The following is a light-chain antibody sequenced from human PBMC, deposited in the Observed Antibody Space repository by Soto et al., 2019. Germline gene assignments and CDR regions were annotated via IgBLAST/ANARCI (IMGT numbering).Light chain of an antibody. CDR3: LLYYGGAHVV. V-gene: IGLV7-43*01. CDR1: TGAVTSGYC. J-gene: IGLJ2*01. Sequence: QAVVTQEPSLTMSPGGTVTLTCASSTGAVTSGYCPNWFQQKPGQPLRALIYCTSNKYSWTPARFSGSLLGGKAALTLSGVQPEDEAEYYCLLYYGGAHVVFGGGTKLTVL. CDR2: CTS.